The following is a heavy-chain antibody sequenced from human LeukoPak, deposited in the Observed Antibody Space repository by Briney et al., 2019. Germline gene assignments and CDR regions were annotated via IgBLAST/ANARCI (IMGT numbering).Heavy chain of an antibody. J-gene: IGHJ6*02. D-gene: IGHD6-13*01. Sequence: GGSLRLSCVASGFTFDDRAMHWVRQPPGKGLEWVSGINWNSGYKDYADSVKGRFTISRDNSKNTLYLQMNSLRPEDTAVYFCARDPSYRYTSSLSYYYTMDVWGQGTTVTVSS. CDR3: ARDPSYRYTSSLSYYYTMDV. V-gene: IGHV3-9*01. CDR1: GFTFDDRA. CDR2: INWNSGYK.